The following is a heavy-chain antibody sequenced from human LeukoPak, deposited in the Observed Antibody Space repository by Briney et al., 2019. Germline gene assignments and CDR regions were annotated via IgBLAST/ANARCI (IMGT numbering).Heavy chain of an antibody. J-gene: IGHJ4*02. D-gene: IGHD6-6*01. CDR2: ISYDGSNK. CDR1: GFTFSSYA. CDR3: ARDAGDGYSSSSSDY. Sequence: GGSLRLSCAASGFTFSSYAMDWVRQAPGKGLEWVAVISYDGSNKYYADSVKGRFTISRDNSKNTLYLQMNSLRAEDTAVYYCARDAGDGYSSSSSDYWGQGTLVTVSS. V-gene: IGHV3-30-3*01.